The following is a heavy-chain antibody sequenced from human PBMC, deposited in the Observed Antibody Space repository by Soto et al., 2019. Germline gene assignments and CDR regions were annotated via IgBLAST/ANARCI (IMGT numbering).Heavy chain of an antibody. V-gene: IGHV3-30-3*01. Sequence: GGSLRLSCAVSGFTLSSYTVHWVRQAPGKGPEWVAFVSYDGGDKYYADSVKGRFTISRDNSRNTLFLQMNSLRAEDTAVYYCARVHYHDSSGYLPLDFWGQGTLVTVSS. CDR1: GFTLSSYT. CDR3: ARVHYHDSSGYLPLDF. D-gene: IGHD3-22*01. CDR2: VSYDGGDK. J-gene: IGHJ4*02.